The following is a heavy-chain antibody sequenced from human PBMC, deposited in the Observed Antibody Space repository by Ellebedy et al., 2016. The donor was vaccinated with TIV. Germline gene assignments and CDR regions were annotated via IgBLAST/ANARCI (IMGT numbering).Heavy chain of an antibody. J-gene: IGHJ4*02. CDR3: ARHVEDTAMVFDY. V-gene: IGHV4-61*08. CDR2: IYYSGST. CDR1: GFSLSTSGMC. D-gene: IGHD5-18*01. Sequence: SGPTLVKPTQTLTLTCTFSGFSLSTSGMCVSWIRQPPGKGLGWIGYIYYSGSTNYNPSLKSRVTISVDTSKNQFTLKLSSVTAADTAVYYCARHVEDTAMVFDYWGQGTLVTVSS.